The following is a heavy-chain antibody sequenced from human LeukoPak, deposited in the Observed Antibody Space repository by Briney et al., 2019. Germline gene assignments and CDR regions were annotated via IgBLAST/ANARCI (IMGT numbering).Heavy chain of an antibody. V-gene: IGHV5-51*01. CDR1: GYSFTSYW. D-gene: IGHD3-10*01. CDR2: IYPGDSDT. CDR3: ARQALYGSGIGWFDP. Sequence: GESLQISCKGSGYSFTSYWIGWVRQMPGKGLEWMGIIYPGDSDTRYSPSFQGQVTISADKSISTAYLQWSSLKASDTAMYYCARQALYGSGIGWFDPWGQGTLVTVSS. J-gene: IGHJ5*02.